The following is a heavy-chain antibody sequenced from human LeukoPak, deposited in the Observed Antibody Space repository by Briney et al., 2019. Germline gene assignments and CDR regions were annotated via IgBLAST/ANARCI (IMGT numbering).Heavy chain of an antibody. CDR2: IYYSGST. V-gene: IGHV4-31*03. Sequence: KSSETLSLTCTVSGGSISSGGYYWSWIRQHPGKGLEWIGYIYYSGSTYYNPSLKSRVTISVDTSKNQFSLKLSSVTAADTAVYYCARETDCSSTSCIGAFDIWGQGTMVTVSS. CDR1: GGSISSGGYY. D-gene: IGHD2-2*01. J-gene: IGHJ3*02. CDR3: ARETDCSSTSCIGAFDI.